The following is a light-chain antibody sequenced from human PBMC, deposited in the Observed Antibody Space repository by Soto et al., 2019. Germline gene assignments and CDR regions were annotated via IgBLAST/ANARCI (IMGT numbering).Light chain of an antibody. V-gene: IGKV3-15*01. Sequence: ETVMTQSPATLSVSPGEGATLSCRASRSISSSLAWYQQKPGRAPRLLIYGASTRATDIPARFSGSGSGTEFTLTISSLQSEDFAVYYCQQYKNWPWTFGQGTKVEIK. CDR3: QQYKNWPWT. CDR2: GAS. J-gene: IGKJ1*01. CDR1: RSISSS.